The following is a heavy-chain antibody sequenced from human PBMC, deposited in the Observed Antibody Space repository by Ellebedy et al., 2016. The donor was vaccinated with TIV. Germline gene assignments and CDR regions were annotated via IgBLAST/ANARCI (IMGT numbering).Heavy chain of an antibody. D-gene: IGHD3-9*01. CDR2: IGPSGDST. CDR3: AKLERHFEQDLGSRGRYYYYIDV. J-gene: IGHJ6*03. V-gene: IGHV3-23*01. Sequence: GESLKISXAVSGVTFSRCAMSWVRQAPGKGPECVSPIGPSGDSTNYADSVKGRFTISRDNSQNTLSLQMNSLRTDDTATYYCAKLERHFEQDLGSRGRYYYYIDVWGKGTTVTVSS. CDR1: GVTFSRCA.